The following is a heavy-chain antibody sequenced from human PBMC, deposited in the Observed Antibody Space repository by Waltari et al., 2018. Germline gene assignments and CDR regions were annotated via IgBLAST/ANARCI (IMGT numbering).Heavy chain of an antibody. CDR1: GGSFSGYY. CDR2: INHSGST. D-gene: IGHD3-3*01. J-gene: IGHJ6*02. V-gene: IGHV4-34*01. Sequence: QVQLQQWGAGLLKPSETLSLTCAVYGGSFSGYYWSWIRQPPGKGLEWIGEINHSGSTNYNTSLKSRVTRSGGTSKNQFSLKLSSVTAADTAVYYCARGSSYDFWSGYSGVYYYYGMDVWGQGTTVTVSS. CDR3: ARGSSYDFWSGYSGVYYYYGMDV.